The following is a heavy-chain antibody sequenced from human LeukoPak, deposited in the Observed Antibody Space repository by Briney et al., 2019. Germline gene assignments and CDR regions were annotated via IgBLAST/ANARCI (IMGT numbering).Heavy chain of an antibody. CDR2: INPNSGGT. CDR3: ARDGDSSGYLLFDY. Sequence: ASVKVSCKASGYTFTGYYMHWVRQAPGQGLEWVGWINPNSGGTNYAQKFQGWVTMTRDTSISTAYMELSRLRSDDTAVYYCARDGDSSGYLLFDYWGQGTLVTVSS. J-gene: IGHJ4*02. CDR1: GYTFTGYY. D-gene: IGHD3-22*01. V-gene: IGHV1-2*04.